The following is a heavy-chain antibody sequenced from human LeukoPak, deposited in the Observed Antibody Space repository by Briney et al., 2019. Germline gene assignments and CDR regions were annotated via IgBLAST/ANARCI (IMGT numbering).Heavy chain of an antibody. CDR1: GFTFSSYS. CDR3: ASPNNMIVVVITGY. D-gene: IGHD3-22*01. V-gene: IGHV3-7*01. J-gene: IGHJ4*02. CDR2: IKQDGSEK. Sequence: GGSLRLSCAASGFTFSSYSMNWVRQAPGKGLEWVANIKQDGSEKYYVDSVKGRFTISRDNAKNSLYLQMNSLRAEDTAVYYCASPNNMIVVVITGYWGQGTLVTVSS.